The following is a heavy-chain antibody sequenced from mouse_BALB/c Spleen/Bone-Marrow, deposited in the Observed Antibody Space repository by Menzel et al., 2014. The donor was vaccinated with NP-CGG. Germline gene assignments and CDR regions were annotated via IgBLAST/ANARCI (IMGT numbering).Heavy chain of an antibody. J-gene: IGHJ2*01. D-gene: IGHD2-3*01. CDR3: AIYFYFDY. V-gene: IGHV14-3*02. CDR1: GFNIKDTY. Sequence: EVQVVESGAELVKPGAPVRLSCTASGFNIKDTYMHWVKQRPDQGLEWIGRIDPANGNAKHDPKFQGKAAITADTSSNTTYLQLSSLTSEDTAVYYCAIYFYFDYWGQGTTLTVSS. CDR2: IDPANGNA.